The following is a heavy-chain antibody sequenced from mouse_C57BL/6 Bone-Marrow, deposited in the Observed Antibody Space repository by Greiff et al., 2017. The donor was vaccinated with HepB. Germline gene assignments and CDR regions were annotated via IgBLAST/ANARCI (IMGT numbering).Heavy chain of an antibody. CDR2: ISDGGSYT. CDR1: GFTFSSYA. D-gene: IGHD1-1*01. CDR3: ARVSSTVVEHFDV. Sequence: EVKLVESGGGLVKPGGSLKLSCAASGFTFSSYAMSWVRQTPEKRLEWVATISDGGSYTYYPDNVKGRFTISRDNAKNNLYLQMSHLKSEDTAMYYCARVSSTVVEHFDVWGTGTTVTVSS. J-gene: IGHJ1*03. V-gene: IGHV5-4*03.